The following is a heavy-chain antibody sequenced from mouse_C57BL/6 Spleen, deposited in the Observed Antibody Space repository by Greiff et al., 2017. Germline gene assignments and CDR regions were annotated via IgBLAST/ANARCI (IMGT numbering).Heavy chain of an antibody. CDR3: AREPTYYSKGYFDV. Sequence: EVNLVESGGGLVKPGGSLKLSCAASGFTFSSYAMSWVRQTPEKRLEWVATISDGGSYTYYPDNVKGRFTISRDNDKNNLYLQMSHLKSEDTAMYYCAREPTYYSKGYFDVWGTGTTVTVSS. J-gene: IGHJ1*03. V-gene: IGHV5-4*01. CDR1: GFTFSSYA. D-gene: IGHD2-5*01. CDR2: ISDGGSYT.